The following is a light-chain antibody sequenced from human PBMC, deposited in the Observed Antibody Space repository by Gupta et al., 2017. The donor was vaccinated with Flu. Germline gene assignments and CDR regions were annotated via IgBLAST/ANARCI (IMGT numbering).Light chain of an antibody. CDR3: AAGEDSRSVS. CDR1: SSNIGSNY. Sequence: QSVLTQPPSASGTPGQRVTISCSGSSSNIGSNYVYWYQQLPGTAPKLLIYRNNQRPAGVPARFSGSKSGTAASLAISGLRAEDEADYYCAAGEDSRSVSFGGGTKLTVL. V-gene: IGLV1-47*01. CDR2: RNN. J-gene: IGLJ3*02.